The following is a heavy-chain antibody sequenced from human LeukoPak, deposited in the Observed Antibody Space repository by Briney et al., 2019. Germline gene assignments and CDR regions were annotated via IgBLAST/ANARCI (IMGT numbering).Heavy chain of an antibody. CDR3: ARERITMVRGVIALDY. Sequence: GASVKVSCKASGYTFTSYYMHWVRQAPGQGLEWMGIINPSGGSTSYAQKFQGRVTMTRDTSTSTVYMELSSLRSEDTAVYYCARERITMVRGVIALDYWGQGTLVTVSS. CDR1: GYTFTSYY. CDR2: INPSGGST. V-gene: IGHV1-46*01. D-gene: IGHD3-10*01. J-gene: IGHJ4*02.